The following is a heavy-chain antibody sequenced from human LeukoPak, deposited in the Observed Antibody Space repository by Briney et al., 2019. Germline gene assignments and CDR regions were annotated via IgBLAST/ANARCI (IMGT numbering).Heavy chain of an antibody. V-gene: IGHV1-69*01. D-gene: IGHD3-22*01. Sequence: SVKVSCKASGGTFSSYAISWVRQAPGQGLEWMGGIIPICGTANYAQKFQGRVTITADESTSTAYMELSSLRSEDTAVYYCASRHSSGYFSYFDCWGQGTLVTVSS. CDR1: GGTFSSYA. CDR3: ASRHSSGYFSYFDC. J-gene: IGHJ4*02. CDR2: IIPICGTA.